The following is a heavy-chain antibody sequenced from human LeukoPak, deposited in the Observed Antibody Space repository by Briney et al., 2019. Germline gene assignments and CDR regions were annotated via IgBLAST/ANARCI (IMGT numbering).Heavy chain of an antibody. Sequence: GSLRLSCAASGFTFSSYAMSWVRQAPGKGLEWVSAISGSGGSTYYADSVKGRFTISRDNSKNTLYLQMNSLRAEDTAVYYCAKDEGRYSGYDLGYYFDYWGQGTLVTVSS. V-gene: IGHV3-23*01. CDR1: GFTFSSYA. J-gene: IGHJ4*02. CDR3: AKDEGRYSGYDLGYYFDY. CDR2: ISGSGGST. D-gene: IGHD5-12*01.